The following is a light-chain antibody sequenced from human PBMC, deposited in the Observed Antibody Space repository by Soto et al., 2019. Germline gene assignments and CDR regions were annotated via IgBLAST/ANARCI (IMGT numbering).Light chain of an antibody. CDR1: QSVSSN. J-gene: IGKJ5*01. CDR2: GAS. Sequence: EIVMTQSPATLSVSPGERATLSCRASQSVSSNLAWYQQKPGQAPRLLIYGASNRATGIPARFSGSGSGTDFTLTIMSLEPEDVSVYQRQQRFNWQVTFGQGTRLEIK. V-gene: IGKV3D-11*02. CDR3: QQRFNWQVT.